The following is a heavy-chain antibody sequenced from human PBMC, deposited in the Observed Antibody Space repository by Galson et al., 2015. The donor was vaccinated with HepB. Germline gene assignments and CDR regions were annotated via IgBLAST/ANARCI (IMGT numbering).Heavy chain of an antibody. D-gene: IGHD5-18*01. V-gene: IGHV3-30*18. Sequence: SLRLSCAASGFTFSSYGMHWVRQAPGKGLEWVAVISYDGSNKYYAVSVKGRFTISRDISKNTLYLQMNSLRAEDTAVYYCAKDPLRYSYGGAWYFDLWGRGTLVTVSS. CDR3: AKDPLRYSYGGAWYFDL. CDR1: GFTFSSYG. J-gene: IGHJ2*01. CDR2: ISYDGSNK.